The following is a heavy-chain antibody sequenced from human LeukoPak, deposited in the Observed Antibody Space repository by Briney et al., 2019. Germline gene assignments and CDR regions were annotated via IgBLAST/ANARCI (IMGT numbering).Heavy chain of an antibody. Sequence: ASVKVSCKASGYTFTGYYMHWVRQAPGQGLEWMGWINPNSGGTNNAQKFQGRVTMTRDTSISTAYMELSRLRSDDTAVYYCARDGGVATITAQQVHLYYYYMDVWGKGTTVTISS. CDR1: GYTFTGYY. CDR2: INPNSGGT. V-gene: IGHV1-2*02. J-gene: IGHJ6*03. D-gene: IGHD5-24*01. CDR3: ARDGGVATITAQQVHLYYYYMDV.